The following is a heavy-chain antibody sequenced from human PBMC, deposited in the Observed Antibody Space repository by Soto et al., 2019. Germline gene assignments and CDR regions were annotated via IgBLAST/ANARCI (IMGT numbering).Heavy chain of an antibody. Sequence: QLQLQESGPGLVKPSETLSLTCTVSGGSISSSSYYWGWIRQPPGKGLEWIGSIYYSGSTYYNPSLKSRVTISVYTSKNQFSRKLSAVTAADTAVYYCARHIHDYYVYWGQGALVTVSS. CDR2: IYYSGST. D-gene: IGHD3-16*01. CDR1: GGSISSSSYY. J-gene: IGHJ4*02. V-gene: IGHV4-39*01. CDR3: ARHIHDYYVY.